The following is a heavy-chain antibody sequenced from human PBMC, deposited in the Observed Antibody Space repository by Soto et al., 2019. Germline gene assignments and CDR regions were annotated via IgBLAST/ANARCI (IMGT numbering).Heavy chain of an antibody. D-gene: IGHD5-12*01. J-gene: IGHJ4*02. Sequence: QLQLQESGSGLVKPSQTLSLTCADSGGSISSGGYSWSWIRQPPGKGLEWIGYIYHIGSTYYNPSLKSRVNISVDRSKNQFSLKLSSVTAADTAVYYCAAGGGLPRYYWGQGTLVTVSS. CDR2: IYHIGST. CDR1: GGSISSGGYS. V-gene: IGHV4-30-2*01. CDR3: AAGGGLPRYY.